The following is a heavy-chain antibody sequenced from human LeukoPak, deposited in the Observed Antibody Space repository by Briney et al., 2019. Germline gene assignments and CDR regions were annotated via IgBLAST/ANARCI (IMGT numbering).Heavy chain of an antibody. CDR2: MNPNSGNT. V-gene: IGHV1-8*01. J-gene: IGHJ4*02. CDR1: GYTFTSYD. D-gene: IGHD3-9*01. CDR3: AMLYYDILTGYYYFDY. Sequence: ASVKVFCKASGYTFTSYDINWVRQATGQGLEWMGWMNPNSGNTGYAQKFQGRVTMTRNTSISTAYMELSSLRSEDTAVYYCAMLYYDILTGYYYFDYWGQGTLVTVSS.